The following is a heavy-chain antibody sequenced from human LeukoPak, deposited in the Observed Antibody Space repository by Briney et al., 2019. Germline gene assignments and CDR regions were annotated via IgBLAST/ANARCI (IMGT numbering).Heavy chain of an antibody. Sequence: SETLSLTCTVSGGSISNYYWSWIRHPPGKGLEYIGYINYSGSTNYDPSLKSRVTMSVDRSKNQFSLKVSSVTAADTAVYYCARSEMGGYTFDHWGQGTLVTVSS. J-gene: IGHJ4*02. CDR1: GGSISNYY. D-gene: IGHD5-24*01. V-gene: IGHV4-59*01. CDR2: INYSGST. CDR3: ARSEMGGYTFDH.